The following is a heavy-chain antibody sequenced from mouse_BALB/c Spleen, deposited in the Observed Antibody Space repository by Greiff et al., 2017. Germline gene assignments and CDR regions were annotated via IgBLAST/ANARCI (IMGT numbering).Heavy chain of an antibody. J-gene: IGHJ2*01. V-gene: IGHV3-2*02. D-gene: IGHD2-3*01. CDR1: GYSITSDYA. CDR3: ARYPLDGYFDY. CDR2: ISYSGST. Sequence: EVKLLESGPGLVKPSQSLSLTCTVTGYSITSDYAWNWIRQFPGNKLEWMGYISYSGSTSYNPSLKSRISITRDTSKNQFFLQLNSVTTEDTATYYCARYPLDGYFDYWGQGTTLTVSS.